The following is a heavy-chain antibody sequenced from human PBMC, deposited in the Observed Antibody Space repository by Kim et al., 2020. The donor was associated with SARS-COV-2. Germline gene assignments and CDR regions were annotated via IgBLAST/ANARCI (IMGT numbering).Heavy chain of an antibody. V-gene: IGHV3-30*04. Sequence: GGSLRLSCAASEFTFSIYAIHRVRQAPGKGLEWVAIISYDGSNKYYADSVKGRFTISRDDSKNTLYLQMNSLRAEDTAVYYCARDGTSYSSGWYSGYGM. J-gene: IGHJ6*01. D-gene: IGHD6-19*01. CDR3: ARDGTSYSSGWYSGYGM. CDR2: ISYDGSNK. CDR1: EFTFSIYA.